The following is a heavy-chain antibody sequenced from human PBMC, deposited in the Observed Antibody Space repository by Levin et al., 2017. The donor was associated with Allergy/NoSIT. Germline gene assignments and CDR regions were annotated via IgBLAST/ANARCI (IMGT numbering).Heavy chain of an antibody. J-gene: IGHJ4*02. CDR1: GFTFTNFW. CDR2: ISNDGSVT. V-gene: IGHV3-74*01. D-gene: IGHD1-7*01. CDR3: VITGTR. Sequence: GGSLRLSCAASGFTFTNFWMHWVRQPPGKGLVWVSHISNDGSVTGYADSVKGRFTISRDNAKNMVYLQMNSLRADDTAVYYCVITGTRWGQGTLVTVSS.